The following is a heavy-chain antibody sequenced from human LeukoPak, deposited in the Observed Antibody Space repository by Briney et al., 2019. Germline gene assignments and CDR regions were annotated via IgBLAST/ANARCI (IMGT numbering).Heavy chain of an antibody. Sequence: PGGSLRLSCAASGFTFSRYGMHWVRQAPGKGLEWVAVISYDGSNIYYADSVKGRFTISRDNAKNSLYLQMNSLRAEDTAVYYCARDVDYWGQGTLVTVSS. CDR3: ARDVDY. V-gene: IGHV3-30*03. J-gene: IGHJ4*02. CDR1: GFTFSRYG. CDR2: ISYDGSNI.